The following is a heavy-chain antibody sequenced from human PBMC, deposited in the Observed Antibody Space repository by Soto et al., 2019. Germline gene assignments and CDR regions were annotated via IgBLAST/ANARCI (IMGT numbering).Heavy chain of an antibody. CDR3: ARISNSLPDY. Sequence: ASVKVSCKASGYTFTNYRIHWVRQAPGQGLEWMGIINPGRGSTTYAHKFQGRVTMTRDTSTSTVYMKLDSLRSDDTAVYFCARISNSLPDYWGQGTLVTVSS. CDR2: INPGRGST. J-gene: IGHJ4*02. D-gene: IGHD1-1*01. CDR1: GYTFTNYR. V-gene: IGHV1-46*01.